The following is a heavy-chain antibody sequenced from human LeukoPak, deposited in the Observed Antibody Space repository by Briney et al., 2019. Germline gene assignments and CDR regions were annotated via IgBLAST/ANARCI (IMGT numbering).Heavy chain of an antibody. CDR3: AKAISSSFFDP. V-gene: IGHV3-9*01. CDR1: VFTFDDYA. Sequence: GGSLRLSCAASVFTFDDYAMHWVRQAPGKGPGWVSGVSWNSGSIGYADSVKCRFTISRDNAKNALYLLLLSQRAEHTAVFYCAKAISSSFFDPWGQGTLVTVSS. CDR2: VSWNSGSI. D-gene: IGHD6-13*01. J-gene: IGHJ5*02.